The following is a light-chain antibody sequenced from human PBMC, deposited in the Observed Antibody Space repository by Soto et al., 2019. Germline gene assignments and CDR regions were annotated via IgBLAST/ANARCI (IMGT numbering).Light chain of an antibody. V-gene: IGLV2-14*01. J-gene: IGLJ2*01. CDR2: DVS. CDR1: SSDVGGYNY. Sequence: QSALTQPASVSGSPGQSITISCTGTSSDVGGYNYVSWYQQHPGKAPKLMIYDVSTRPSGVSNRFSGSKSVNTASLTISGLQAEDEADYYCSSYTSSSTLVVFGGGTKLTVL. CDR3: SSYTSSSTLVV.